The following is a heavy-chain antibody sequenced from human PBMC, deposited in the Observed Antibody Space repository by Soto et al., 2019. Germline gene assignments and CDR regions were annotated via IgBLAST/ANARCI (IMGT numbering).Heavy chain of an antibody. CDR2: IFPSFTTT. V-gene: IGHV1-69*06. CDR1: GGTFSNYG. CDR3: ATDLSPGGRYYAFDI. J-gene: IGHJ3*02. Sequence: QVQLVQSGAALKKPGSSVKLSCKASGGTFSNYGFSWVRQAPGEGPEWMGGIFPSFTTTNYGQKLQDRVTITADKSTRTVYMDLGSRTSDDTAVYYCATDLSPGGRYYAFDIWGQGTMVTVSS. D-gene: IGHD1-26*01.